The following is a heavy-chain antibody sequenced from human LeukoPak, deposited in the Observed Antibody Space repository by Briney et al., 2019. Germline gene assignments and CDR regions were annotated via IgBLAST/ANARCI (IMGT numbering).Heavy chain of an antibody. J-gene: IGHJ4*02. D-gene: IGHD3-22*01. CDR2: IIPIFGTA. CDR3: ASSPHDSSGYYPFDY. V-gene: IGHV1-69*05. Sequence: ASVKVSCKASGGTFSSYAISWVRQAPGQGLEWMGGIIPIFGTANYAQKFQGRVTITTDESTSTAYMELSSLRSEDTAVYYCASSPHDSSGYYPFDYWGQGTQVTVSS. CDR1: GGTFSSYA.